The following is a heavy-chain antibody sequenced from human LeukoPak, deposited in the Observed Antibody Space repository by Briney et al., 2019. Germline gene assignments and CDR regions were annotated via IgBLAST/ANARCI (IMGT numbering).Heavy chain of an antibody. CDR2: IYTSGST. CDR3: ARDAFRGSYYADY. J-gene: IGHJ4*02. D-gene: IGHD1-26*01. CDR1: GGSISSYY. V-gene: IGHV4-4*07. Sequence: SETLSLTCTVSGGSISSYYWSWIRRPAGKGLEWIGRIYTSGSTNYNPSLKSRVTMSVDTSKNQFSLKLSSVTAADTAVYYCARDAFRGSYYADYWGQGTLVTVSS.